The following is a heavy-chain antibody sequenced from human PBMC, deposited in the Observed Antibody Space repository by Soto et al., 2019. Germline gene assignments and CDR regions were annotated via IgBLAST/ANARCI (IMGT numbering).Heavy chain of an antibody. D-gene: IGHD6-19*01. Sequence: GGSLRLSCAASGFTFSSYSMNWVRQAPGKGLEWVSSISSSSSYIYYADSVKGRFTISRDNAKNSLYLQMNSLRAEDTAVYYCARGAGSGWFDAFDIWGQGTMVTV. V-gene: IGHV3-21*01. CDR1: GFTFSSYS. CDR3: ARGAGSGWFDAFDI. J-gene: IGHJ3*02. CDR2: ISSSSSYI.